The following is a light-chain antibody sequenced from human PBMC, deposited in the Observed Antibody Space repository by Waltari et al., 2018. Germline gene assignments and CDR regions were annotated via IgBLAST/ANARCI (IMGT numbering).Light chain of an antibody. CDR1: TSDVGSYNL. J-gene: IGLJ3*02. V-gene: IGLV2-23*02. CDR2: EVT. CDR3: ASWDDILNGRV. Sequence: QSALAQPASVSGSPGQSITISCTGSTSDVGSYNLVSWYQQHPGKAPKLIIYEVTKMASGISDRFSGSKSGNTASLTISGLQAGDEGDYYCASWDDILNGRVFGGGTKVTVL.